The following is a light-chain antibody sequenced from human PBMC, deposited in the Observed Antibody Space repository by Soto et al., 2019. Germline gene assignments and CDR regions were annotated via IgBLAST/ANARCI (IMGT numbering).Light chain of an antibody. CDR3: QQYDSSST. CDR2: KAS. J-gene: IGKJ4*02. CDR1: QSISVW. Sequence: DIQMTQSPSTLSASVGDRVTITCRASQSISVWLAWYQQKAGKAPNLLIYKASRLESGVPSRFSGSGSGTEFTLTISSLQPDDSATYYCQQYDSSSTFGGGTKVDIK. V-gene: IGKV1-5*03.